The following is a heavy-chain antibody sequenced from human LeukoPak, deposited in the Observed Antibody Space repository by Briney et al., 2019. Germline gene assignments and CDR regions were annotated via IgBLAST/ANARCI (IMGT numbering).Heavy chain of an antibody. D-gene: IGHD6-19*01. CDR1: GGSISSGNYY. V-gene: IGHV4-61*02. CDR3: ARGLTYSSGWYGYYYYYYMDV. J-gene: IGHJ6*03. Sequence: PSETLSLTCTVSGGSISSGNYYWSWIRKPAGKGLEWIGRIYTSGSTNYNPSLKSRVTISVDTSKNQFSLKLSSVTAADTAVYYCARGLTYSSGWYGYYYYYYMDVWGKGTTVTVSS. CDR2: IYTSGST.